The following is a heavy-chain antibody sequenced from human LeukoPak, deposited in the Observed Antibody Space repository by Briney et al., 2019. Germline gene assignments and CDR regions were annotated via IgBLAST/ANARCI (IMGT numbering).Heavy chain of an antibody. CDR1: GFSFNSFG. CDR3: VRKASYYDSSEDGYFDL. CDR2: IHSRGDNT. J-gene: IGHJ2*01. D-gene: IGHD3-22*01. V-gene: IGHV3-23*01. Sequence: GGSLRLSCAASGFSFNSFGMSWVRQTPGKGLEWVSSIHSRGDNTHYADSLEGRFTISRDNSKNTLYLQMNSLRAEDTAVYYCVRKASYYDSSEDGYFDLWGRGTLVTVSS.